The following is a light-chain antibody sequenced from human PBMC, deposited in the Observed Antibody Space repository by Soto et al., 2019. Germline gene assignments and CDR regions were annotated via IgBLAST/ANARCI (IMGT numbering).Light chain of an antibody. CDR2: DAS. Sequence: EIVLTQSPGTLSLSPGERATLSCRASQSVSSSSLAWYQHKPGQAPRLLIYDASSRATGIPDRFSGSGSGTDVALTISRLEREDFAIFYCQQYGGSPYTFGQGTKVAIK. J-gene: IGKJ2*01. V-gene: IGKV3-20*01. CDR1: QSVSSSS. CDR3: QQYGGSPYT.